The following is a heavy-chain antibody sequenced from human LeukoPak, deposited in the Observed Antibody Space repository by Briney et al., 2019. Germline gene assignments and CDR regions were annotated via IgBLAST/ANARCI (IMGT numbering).Heavy chain of an antibody. V-gene: IGHV3-23*01. CDR2: ISGGGGST. D-gene: IGHD5-18*01. CDR1: GFTFTSYS. J-gene: IGHJ4*02. CDR3: ARDLRGYSYGYYYYFDY. Sequence: GGSLRLSCAASGFTFTSYSMNWVRQAPGKGLEWVSTISGGGGSTYYADSVKGRFTISRDNSKNTLYLQVNSLRAEDTAVYYCARDLRGYSYGYYYYFDYWGQGTLVTVSS.